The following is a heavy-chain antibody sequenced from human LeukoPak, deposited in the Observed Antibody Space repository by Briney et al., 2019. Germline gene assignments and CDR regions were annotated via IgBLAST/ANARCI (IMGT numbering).Heavy chain of an antibody. CDR2: ISYDGSNK. CDR3: ARDRGWYYYGSGSDAFDI. D-gene: IGHD3-10*01. J-gene: IGHJ3*02. V-gene: IGHV3-30*01. Sequence: SGGSLRLSCAASGFTFSSYAMHWVRQAPGKGLEWVAVISYDGSNKYYADSVKGRFTISRDNSKNTLYLQMNSLRAEDTAVYYCARDRGWYYYGSGSDAFDIWGQGTMVTVSS. CDR1: GFTFSSYA.